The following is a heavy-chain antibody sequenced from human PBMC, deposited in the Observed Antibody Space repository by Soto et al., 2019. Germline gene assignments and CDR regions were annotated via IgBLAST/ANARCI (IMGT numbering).Heavy chain of an antibody. CDR1: GGSISSGGYY. Sequence: SETLSLTCTVSGGSISSGGYYWSWIRQHPGKGLEWIGYIYYSGSTYYNPSLKSRVTISVDTSKNQFSLKLSSVTAADTAVYYWARPSSYVDYGMDVWGQGTTVTVSS. V-gene: IGHV4-31*03. CDR2: IYYSGST. J-gene: IGHJ6*01. D-gene: IGHD3-16*01. CDR3: ARPSSYVDYGMDV.